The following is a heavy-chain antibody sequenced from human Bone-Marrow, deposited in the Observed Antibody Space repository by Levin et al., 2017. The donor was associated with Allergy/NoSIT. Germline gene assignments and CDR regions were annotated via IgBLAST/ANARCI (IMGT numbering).Heavy chain of an antibody. J-gene: IGHJ4*02. CDR3: ARDFSLVVGSGDREADS. CDR1: GFTFINYW. D-gene: IGHD2-21*01. CDR2: IKQDGSQA. Sequence: PGGSLRLSCAASGFTFINYWMSWIRQAPGKGLEWVANIKQDGSQAYYLTSVKGRFTISRDNAKNSVFLDMNGLSAEDTAVYYCARDFSLVVGSGDREADSWGQGTLVTVSS. V-gene: IGHV3-7*01.